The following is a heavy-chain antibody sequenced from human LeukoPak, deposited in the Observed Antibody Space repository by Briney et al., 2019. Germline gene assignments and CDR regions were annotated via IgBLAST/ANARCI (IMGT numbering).Heavy chain of an antibody. CDR2: ISEDAGSNK. V-gene: IGHV3-30-3*02. CDR1: GFTFSIYA. CDR3: AKRHYDIETGYYSFDY. Sequence: PERSLRLSCAASGFTFSIYAFHWVRQAPGKGLEWVAFISEDAGSNKYYADSAKGRFTISRDNSRNTLYLQVNSLRAEDTAVYYCAKRHYDIETGYYSFDYWGQGTLVTVSS. D-gene: IGHD3-9*01. J-gene: IGHJ4*02.